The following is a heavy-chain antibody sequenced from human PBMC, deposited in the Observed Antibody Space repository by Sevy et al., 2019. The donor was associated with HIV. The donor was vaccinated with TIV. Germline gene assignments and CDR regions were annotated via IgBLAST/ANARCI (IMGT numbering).Heavy chain of an antibody. Sequence: ASVKVSCKASGGTFSSYAISWVRQAPGQGLEWMGGLIPIIGTANYAQKFQGRVTITADKSTSTAYMELSSLRSEDTAVYYCAREGAVAGTTYYYYYMDVWVKGTTVTVSS. CDR3: AREGAVAGTTYYYYYMDV. D-gene: IGHD6-19*01. J-gene: IGHJ6*03. CDR1: GGTFSSYA. V-gene: IGHV1-69*06. CDR2: LIPIIGTA.